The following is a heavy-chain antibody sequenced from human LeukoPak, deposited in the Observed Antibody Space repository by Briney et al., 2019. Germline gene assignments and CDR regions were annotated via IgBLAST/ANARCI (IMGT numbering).Heavy chain of an antibody. J-gene: IGHJ4*02. D-gene: IGHD4-17*01. CDR2: ISYDGSTV. CDR1: GFTFSTYG. V-gene: IGHV3-30*18. CDR3: AKGYPPMTTVTLPFDY. Sequence: PGGSLRLSCAVSGFTFSTYGIHWVSQAPGKGLEWVALISYDGSTVYYADSVKGRFTISRDNSKNTLFLQMNSLRAEDTAVYFCAKGYPPMTTVTLPFDYWGQGTLVTVSS.